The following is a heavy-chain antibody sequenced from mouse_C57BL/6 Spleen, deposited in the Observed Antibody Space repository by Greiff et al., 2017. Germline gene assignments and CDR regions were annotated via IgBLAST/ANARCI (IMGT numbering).Heavy chain of an antibody. CDR3: ARFRIYESYAMDY. CDR1: GFTFSSYG. V-gene: IGHV5-6*01. Sequence: EVMLVESGGDLVKPGGSLKLSCAASGFTFSSYGMSWVRQTPDKRLEWVATISSGGSYTSYPDSVKGRFTLSMDNAKNTLYLQMSSLKSEDTAMDNCARFRIYESYAMDYWGQGTSVTVSS. D-gene: IGHD1-1*01. J-gene: IGHJ4*01. CDR2: ISSGGSYT.